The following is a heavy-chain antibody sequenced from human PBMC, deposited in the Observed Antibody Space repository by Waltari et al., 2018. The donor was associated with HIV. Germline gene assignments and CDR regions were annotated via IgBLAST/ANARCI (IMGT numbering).Heavy chain of an antibody. V-gene: IGHV3-30*02. Sequence: QVQLVESGGGVVQPGGSLRLSCAASGFTFSSYGLHWVRQAPGKGLEWGACIRYDGSNKYYADSVKGRFTISRDNSKNTLYLQMNSLRAEDTAVYYCARGRDSSGWFPPFDYWGQGTLVTVSS. CDR2: IRYDGSNK. CDR1: GFTFSSYG. J-gene: IGHJ4*02. D-gene: IGHD6-19*01. CDR3: ARGRDSSGWFPPFDY.